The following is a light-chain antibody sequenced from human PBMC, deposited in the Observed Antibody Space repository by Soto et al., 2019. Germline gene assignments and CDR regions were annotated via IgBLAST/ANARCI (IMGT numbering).Light chain of an antibody. J-gene: IGLJ3*02. CDR3: LSYTSANTRV. CDR1: SSDVSGYKF. Sequence: QSALTQPASVSASPGQSITISCTGTSSDVSGYKFVSWYQHHPGKAPKLMIYGVNNRPSGVSNRFSGSKSGNTASLTISGLQPEDEADYYCLSYTSANTRVFGGGTKLTVL. CDR2: GVN. V-gene: IGLV2-14*01.